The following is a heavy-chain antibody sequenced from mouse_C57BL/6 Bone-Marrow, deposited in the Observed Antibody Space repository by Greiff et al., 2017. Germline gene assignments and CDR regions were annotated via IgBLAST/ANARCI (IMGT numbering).Heavy chain of an antibody. CDR1: GFNIKDYY. V-gene: IGHV14-2*01. J-gene: IGHJ2*01. CDR3: TRSLSCYGTNY. D-gene: IGHD1-1*01. CDR2: IDPEDGET. Sequence: EVQLQQSGAELVKPGASVKLSCTASGFNIKDYYIHWVKQRTEQGLEWIGRIDPEDGETKYAPKFQDKATITADTSSNTAYLQLSSLTSEDTAVYYCTRSLSCYGTNYWGQGTTLTVSS.